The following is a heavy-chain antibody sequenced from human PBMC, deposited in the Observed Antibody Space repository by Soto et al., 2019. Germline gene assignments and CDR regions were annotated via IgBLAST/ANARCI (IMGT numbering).Heavy chain of an antibody. CDR2: IWHDGGNK. V-gene: IGHV3-33*01. Sequence: GGSLRLSCAASGFTFSSYGMHWVRQPPGKGLEWVAFIWHDGGNKFYAESVKGRFTISRDNSKNTLYLQMTSLSAEDTAMYYCARDGDVNTGFGKDYWGQGTLVTVSS. J-gene: IGHJ4*02. CDR1: GFTFSSYG. CDR3: ARDGDVNTGFGKDY. D-gene: IGHD3-16*01.